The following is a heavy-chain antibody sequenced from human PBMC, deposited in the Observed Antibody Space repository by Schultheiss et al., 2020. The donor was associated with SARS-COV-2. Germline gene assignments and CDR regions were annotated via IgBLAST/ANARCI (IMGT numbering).Heavy chain of an antibody. V-gene: IGHV3-23*01. Sequence: GGSLRLSCTASGFSFGDYAMTWVRQAPGKGLEWVSATSGSGGSTYYTDSVKGRFTISRDNSKNTLYLQMNSLRAEDTAVYYCARDIAARRFDYWGQGTLVTVSS. D-gene: IGHD6-6*01. CDR2: TSGSGGST. CDR3: ARDIAARRFDY. J-gene: IGHJ4*02. CDR1: GFSFGDYA.